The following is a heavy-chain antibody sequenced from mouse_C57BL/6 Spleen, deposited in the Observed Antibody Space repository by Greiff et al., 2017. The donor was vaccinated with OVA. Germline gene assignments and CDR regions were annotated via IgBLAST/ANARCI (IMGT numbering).Heavy chain of an antibody. D-gene: IGHD1-1*01. J-gene: IGHJ1*03. CDR1: GYTFTSYW. V-gene: IGHV1-50*01. Sequence: QVHVKQPGAELVKPGASVKLSCKASGYTFTSYWMQWVKRRPGQGLEWTGEIDPSDSYTNYNQKFKGKATLTVDTSSSTAYMQLSSLTSEDSAVYYCARNYYGSIPYWYFDVWGTGTTVTVSS. CDR3: ARNYYGSIPYWYFDV. CDR2: IDPSDSYT.